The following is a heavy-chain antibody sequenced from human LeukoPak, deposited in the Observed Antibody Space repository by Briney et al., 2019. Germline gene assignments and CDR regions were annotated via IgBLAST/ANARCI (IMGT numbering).Heavy chain of an antibody. CDR1: GFTFSSYG. CDR3: ARWTITYLDY. D-gene: IGHD1-14*01. J-gene: IGHJ4*02. Sequence: GGSLRLSCAASGFTFSSYGMHWVRQAPGKGLEWVAFIRYDGSNKYYADSVKGRFTISRDNSKNTLYLQMNSLRAEDTAVYYCARWTITYLDYWGQGTLVTVSS. V-gene: IGHV3-30*02. CDR2: IRYDGSNK.